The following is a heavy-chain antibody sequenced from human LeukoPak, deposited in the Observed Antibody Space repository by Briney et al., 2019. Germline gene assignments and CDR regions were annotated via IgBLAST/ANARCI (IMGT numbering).Heavy chain of an antibody. V-gene: IGHV1-58*01. D-gene: IGHD2-2*01. CDR1: GFTFTSSA. CDR2: IVVGSGNT. Sequence: SVKVSCKASGFTFTSSAVQWVRQARGQRLELIGWIVVGSGNTNYAQKFQERVTITRDMSTSTAYMELSSLRSEDTAVYYCTAGYLPAANYYYYYYMDVWGKGTTVTVSS. CDR3: TAGYLPAANYYYYYYMDV. J-gene: IGHJ6*03.